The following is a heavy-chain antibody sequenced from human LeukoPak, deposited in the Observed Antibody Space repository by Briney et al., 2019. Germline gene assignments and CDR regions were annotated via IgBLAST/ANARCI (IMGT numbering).Heavy chain of an antibody. CDR3: ARQHRYSYNEVTHFDS. D-gene: IGHD5-24*01. Sequence: SETLSLTCTVSGVSITSRNYYWVWIRQSPGTGLEWIVSSYYSGSNYYSASLQSRVSISVDASKNHFSLRLTAVTAADTGVYFCARQHRYSYNEVTHFDSWGQGTLVTVSS. J-gene: IGHJ4*02. CDR1: GVSITSRNYY. V-gene: IGHV4-39*02. CDR2: SYYSGSN.